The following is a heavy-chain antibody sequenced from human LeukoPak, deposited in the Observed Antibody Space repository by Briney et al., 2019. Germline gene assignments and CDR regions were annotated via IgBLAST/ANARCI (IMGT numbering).Heavy chain of an antibody. J-gene: IGHJ3*02. Sequence: PGGSVPVPRPASGFTLSNYEMNWVRQAPATGLEWAAYISTNGSTRYYADSVKGRFTISRDNAKNSLYLQMNSLRAEDTAVYYCARDRDPGYNDSSGYRRVNAFDIWGQGTMVTVSS. CDR3: ARDRDPGYNDSSGYRRVNAFDI. CDR2: ISTNGSTR. D-gene: IGHD3-22*01. V-gene: IGHV3-48*03. CDR1: GFTLSNYE.